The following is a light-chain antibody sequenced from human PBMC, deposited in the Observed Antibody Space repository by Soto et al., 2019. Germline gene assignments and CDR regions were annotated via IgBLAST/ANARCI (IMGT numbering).Light chain of an antibody. CDR2: KAS. CDR1: QSISSW. CDR3: QQCFSFPLT. Sequence: DSQMTQSPSTLSASVGDLVTITCRASQSISSWLAWYQQKPGKAPKLLIYKASTLESGVPSRFSGSGSGTDLTLTISSLQPDDFATYYCQQCFSFPLTFGGGTRVEIK. V-gene: IGKV1-5*03. J-gene: IGKJ4*01.